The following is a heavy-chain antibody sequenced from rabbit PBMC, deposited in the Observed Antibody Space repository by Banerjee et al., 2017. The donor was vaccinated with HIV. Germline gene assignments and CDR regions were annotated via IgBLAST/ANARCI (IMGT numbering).Heavy chain of an antibody. CDR1: GFTFSRYW. V-gene: IGHV1S40*01. CDR2: IDADGGVDS. J-gene: IGHJ4*01. Sequence: QSLEESGGDLVRPGASLTLTCKASGFTFSRYWMCWVRQAPGKGLEWSACIDADGGVDSHYKNWAKGRFTISKTSSTTVTLQMTSLTVADTATYFCARESGNNWDLWGPGTLVTVS. CDR3: ARESGNNWDL. D-gene: IGHD1-1*01.